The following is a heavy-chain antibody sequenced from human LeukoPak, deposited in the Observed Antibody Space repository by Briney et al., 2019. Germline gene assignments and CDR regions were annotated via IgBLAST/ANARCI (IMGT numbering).Heavy chain of an antibody. CDR2: ISAYNGNT. J-gene: IGHJ6*04. D-gene: IGHD6-13*01. V-gene: IGHV1-18*04. CDR3: ARDPRGQQLVPLGMDV. Sequence: GASVKVSCKASGYTFTSYGISSVRQAPGQGLEWMGWISAYNGNTNYAQKLQGRVTMTTDTSTSTAYMELRSLRSDDTAVYYCARDPRGQQLVPLGMDVWGKGTTVTVSS. CDR1: GYTFTSYG.